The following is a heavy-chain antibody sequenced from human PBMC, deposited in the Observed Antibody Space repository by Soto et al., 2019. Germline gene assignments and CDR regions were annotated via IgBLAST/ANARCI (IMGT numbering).Heavy chain of an antibody. CDR3: ARDIVNRKQWLVLDPMAYDAFDI. Sequence: GASVKVSCKASGGTFSSYAISWVRQAPGQGLEWMGGIIPIFGTANYAQKFQGRVTITADESTSTAYMELSSLRSEDTAVYYCARDIVNRKQWLVLDPMAYDAFDIWGQGTMVTVSS. V-gene: IGHV1-69*13. D-gene: IGHD6-19*01. CDR1: GGTFSSYA. J-gene: IGHJ3*02. CDR2: IIPIFGTA.